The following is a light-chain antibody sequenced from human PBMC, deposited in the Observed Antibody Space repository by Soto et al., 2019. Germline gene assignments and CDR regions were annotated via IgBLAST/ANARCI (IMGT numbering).Light chain of an antibody. CDR3: QQYGSPLWT. V-gene: IGKV3-20*01. CDR2: GAS. CDR1: QSVSSSF. J-gene: IGKJ1*01. Sequence: EIVLTQSPGTLSLSPGERATLSCRASQSVSSSFLAWYQQKPGQAPRLLIYGASSRATVVPDSFSGSGSGKDFPLNISRLAHEDVAVYCYQQYGSPLWTFGEGTKVEIK.